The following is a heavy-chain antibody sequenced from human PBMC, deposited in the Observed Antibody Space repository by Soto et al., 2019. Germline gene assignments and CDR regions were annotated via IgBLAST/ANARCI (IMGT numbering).Heavy chain of an antibody. J-gene: IGHJ6*02. D-gene: IGHD6-6*01. V-gene: IGHV1-69*01. CDR3: ARVESIAGPGGYYYYGMDV. Sequence: QVQLVQSGAEVKKPGSSVKVSCKASGGTFSSYAISWLRQAPGQGLEWMGWIIPNFGTAKYAQKFQGRVTITADESTSTAYMELSSLRSEDTAVYYCARVESIAGPGGYYYYGMDVWGQGPTVTVS. CDR2: IIPNFGTA. CDR1: GGTFSSYA.